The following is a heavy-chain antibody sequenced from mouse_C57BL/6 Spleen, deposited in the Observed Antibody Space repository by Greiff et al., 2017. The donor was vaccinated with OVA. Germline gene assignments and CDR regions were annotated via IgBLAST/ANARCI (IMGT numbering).Heavy chain of an antibody. CDR1: GFIFSDYG. D-gene: IGHD1-1*01. V-gene: IGHV5-17*01. CDR3: AREIGSSYDY. CDR2: ISSGSSTI. J-gene: IGHJ2*01. Sequence: EVKLMESGGGLVKPGGSLKLSCAASGFIFSDYGMHWVRQAPEKGLEWVAYISSGSSTIYYADTVKGRFTISRDNAKNTLFLQMTSLRSEDTAMYYCAREIGSSYDYWGQGTTLTVSS.